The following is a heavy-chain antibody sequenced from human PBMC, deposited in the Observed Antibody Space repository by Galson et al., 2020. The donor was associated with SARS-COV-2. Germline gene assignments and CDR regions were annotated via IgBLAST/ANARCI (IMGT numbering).Heavy chain of an antibody. J-gene: IGHJ4*02. CDR2: IYHSGST. V-gene: IGHV4-38-2*02. Sequence: SETLSLTCTVSGYSISSGYYWGWIRQPPGKGLEWIGRIYHSGSTYYNPSLKSRVTISVDTSKNQFSLKLSSVTAADTAVYYCARVGSLDYFDYWGQGTLVTVSS. D-gene: IGHD6-13*01. CDR3: ARVGSLDYFDY. CDR1: GYSISSGYY.